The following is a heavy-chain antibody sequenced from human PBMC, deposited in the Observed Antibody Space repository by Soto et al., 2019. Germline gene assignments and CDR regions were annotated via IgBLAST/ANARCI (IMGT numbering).Heavy chain of an antibody. V-gene: IGHV1-3*01. CDR3: AREARIAVAGQRWFDP. CDR2: INAGNGNT. CDR1: GYTFTSYA. J-gene: IGHJ5*02. D-gene: IGHD6-19*01. Sequence: QVQLVQSGAEVKKPGASVKVSCKASGYTFTSYAMHWVRQAPGQRLEWMGWINAGNGNTKYSQKFQGRVTITXXTXAXXAYMELSSLRSEDTAVYYCAREARIAVAGQRWFDPWGQGTLVTVSS.